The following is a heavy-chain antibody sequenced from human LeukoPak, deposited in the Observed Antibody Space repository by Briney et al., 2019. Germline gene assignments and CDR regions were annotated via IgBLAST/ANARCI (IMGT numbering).Heavy chain of an antibody. CDR1: GYSFTSYW. Sequence: GESLKISCKGSGYSFTSYWISWVRQMPGKGLEWMGRIDPSDSYTNYSPSFQGHVTISADKSISTAYLQWSSLQASDTAMYYCASLYYDSSGYYYYYYGMDVWRRGTTVSVSS. D-gene: IGHD3-22*01. CDR2: IDPSDSYT. J-gene: IGHJ6*02. CDR3: ASLYYDSSGYYYYYYGMDV. V-gene: IGHV5-10-1*01.